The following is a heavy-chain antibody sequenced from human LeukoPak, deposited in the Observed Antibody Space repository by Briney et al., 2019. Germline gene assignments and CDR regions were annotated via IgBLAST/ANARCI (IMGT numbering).Heavy chain of an antibody. CDR2: IYSGGST. J-gene: IGHJ5*02. V-gene: IGHV3-53*01. D-gene: IGHD3-10*01. Sequence: GGSLRLSCAASGFTVSSNYMSWVRQAPGKGLEWVSVIYSGGSTYYADSVKGRFTISRDNSKNTLYLQMNSLRAEDTAVYYCARDASYGSGSMTFDPWGQGTLVTVSS. CDR3: ARDASYGSGSMTFDP. CDR1: GFTVSSNY.